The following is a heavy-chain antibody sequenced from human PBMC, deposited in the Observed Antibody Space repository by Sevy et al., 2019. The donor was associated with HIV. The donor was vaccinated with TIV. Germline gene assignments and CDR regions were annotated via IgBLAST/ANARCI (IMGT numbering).Heavy chain of an antibody. CDR2: ISSSGSTI. J-gene: IGHJ4*02. D-gene: IGHD6-13*01. CDR1: GFTFSSYE. V-gene: IGHV3-48*03. CDR3: AREGQQLVPVMDY. Sequence: GGSLRLSCAASGFTFSSYEMNWVRQAPGKGLEWVSYISSSGSTIDYADSVKGRFTISGDNAKNSLYLQMNSLRAEDTAVYYCAREGQQLVPVMDYWGQGTLVTVSS.